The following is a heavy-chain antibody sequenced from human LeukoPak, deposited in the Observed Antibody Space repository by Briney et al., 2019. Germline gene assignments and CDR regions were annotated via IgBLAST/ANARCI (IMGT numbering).Heavy chain of an antibody. V-gene: IGHV4-34*01. J-gene: IGHJ4*02. CDR1: NASLSGYY. CDR3: ARGRTGTERWLQLNSRQVDY. Sequence: SETLSLTCAVSNASLSGYYWGWIRQPPGKGLEWIGEINQSGGTNYSPSLQSRVSMSVDKSKNQFSLNLTSVTAADTAVYYCARGRTGTERWLQLNSRQVDYWGQGTLVTVSS. CDR2: INQSGGT. D-gene: IGHD5-24*01.